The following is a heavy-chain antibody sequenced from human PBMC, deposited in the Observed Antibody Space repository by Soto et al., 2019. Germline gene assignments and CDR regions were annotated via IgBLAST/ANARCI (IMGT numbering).Heavy chain of an antibody. CDR3: ARSSSSGILTGYPEYYFDY. D-gene: IGHD3-9*01. Sequence: SETLSLTCAVYGGSFSGYYWSWIRQPPGKGLEWIGEINHSGSTNYNPSLKSRVTISVDTSKNQFSLKLSSVTAADTAVYYCARSSSSGILTGYPEYYFDYWGQGTLVSVFS. CDR2: INHSGST. CDR1: GGSFSGYY. V-gene: IGHV4-34*01. J-gene: IGHJ4*02.